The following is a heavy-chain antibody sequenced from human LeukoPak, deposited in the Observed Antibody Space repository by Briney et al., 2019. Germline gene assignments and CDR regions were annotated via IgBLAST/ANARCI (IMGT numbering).Heavy chain of an antibody. CDR3: ARFRLGYFDY. V-gene: IGHV4-39*07. CDR2: IYHSGST. J-gene: IGHJ4*02. Sequence: SQTLSLTCTVSGGSISSGGYYWGWIRQPPGKGLEWIGSIYHSGSTYYNPSLKSRVTISVDTSKNQFSLKLSSVTAADTAVYYCARFRLGYFDYWGQGTLVTVSS. CDR1: GGSISSGGYY.